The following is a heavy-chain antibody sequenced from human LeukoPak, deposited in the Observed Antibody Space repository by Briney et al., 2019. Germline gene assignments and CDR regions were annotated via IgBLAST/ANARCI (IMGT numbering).Heavy chain of an antibody. V-gene: IGHV3-23*01. J-gene: IGHJ4*02. D-gene: IGHD2-2*01. Sequence: GGSLRLSCAASGFTFSSYAMSWVRQAPGKGPEWVSAISGSGGSTYYADSVKGRFTISRDNSKNTLYLQMNSLRAEDTAVYYCAKRGTYCSSTSCYSSGGFDYWGQGTLVTVSS. CDR1: GFTFSSYA. CDR3: AKRGTYCSSTSCYSSGGFDY. CDR2: ISGSGGST.